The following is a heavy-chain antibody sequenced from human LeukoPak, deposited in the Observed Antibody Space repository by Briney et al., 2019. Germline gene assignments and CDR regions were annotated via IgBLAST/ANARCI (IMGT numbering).Heavy chain of an antibody. Sequence: PGGSLRLSCAASGFTFSSYDMYWVPQATGKGLKWVSSITTAGDTYYPASVQGRFTISREHAKNSLYLQMNSLRAGDTAVYSCARRVGSWYFDLWGRGTLVTVSS. CDR2: ITTAGDT. D-gene: IGHD1-26*01. V-gene: IGHV3-13*04. J-gene: IGHJ2*01. CDR3: ARRVGSWYFDL. CDR1: GFTFSSYD.